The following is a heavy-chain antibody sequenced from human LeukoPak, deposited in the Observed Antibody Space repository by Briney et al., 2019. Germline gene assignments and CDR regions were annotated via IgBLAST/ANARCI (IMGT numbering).Heavy chain of an antibody. J-gene: IGHJ4*02. Sequence: GASVKVSCKASGYTFTSYYMHWVRQAPGQGLEWMGIINPSGGSTSYAQKFQGRVTMTRDTSTSTAYMELRSLRSDDTAVFYCARVRDYYYDTTTYYYFDYWGQGTLVTVSS. V-gene: IGHV1-46*01. CDR1: GYTFTSYY. CDR2: INPSGGST. D-gene: IGHD3-22*01. CDR3: ARVRDYYYDTTTYYYFDY.